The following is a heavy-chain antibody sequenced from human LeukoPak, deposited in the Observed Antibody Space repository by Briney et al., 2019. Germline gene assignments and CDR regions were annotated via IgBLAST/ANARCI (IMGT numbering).Heavy chain of an antibody. CDR3: ARATGLVDPFVY. Sequence: GGSLRLSCAASGFPFNNYAMGWVRQAPGKGLDWVSAISGSGHRTYYTDSVRGRFTISRDNSMSTLYLQMNSLRDDDTAVYYCARATGLVDPFVYWGQGSLVTVSS. V-gene: IGHV3-23*01. J-gene: IGHJ4*02. CDR2: ISGSGHRT. D-gene: IGHD3-16*01. CDR1: GFPFNNYA.